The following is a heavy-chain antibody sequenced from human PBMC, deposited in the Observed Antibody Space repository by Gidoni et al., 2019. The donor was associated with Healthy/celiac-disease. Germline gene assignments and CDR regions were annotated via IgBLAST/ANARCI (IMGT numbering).Heavy chain of an antibody. Sequence: EVQLVESGGGLVQPGGSLRLSCAASGFTFSSYWMSWVRQAPRKGLEWVANIKQDGSEKYYVDSVKGRFTISRDNAKNSLYLQMNSLRAEDTAVYYCARRYYDFWSGPRPFDYWGQGTLVTVSS. CDR1: GFTFSSYW. CDR2: IKQDGSEK. CDR3: ARRYYDFWSGPRPFDY. V-gene: IGHV3-7*01. D-gene: IGHD3-3*01. J-gene: IGHJ4*02.